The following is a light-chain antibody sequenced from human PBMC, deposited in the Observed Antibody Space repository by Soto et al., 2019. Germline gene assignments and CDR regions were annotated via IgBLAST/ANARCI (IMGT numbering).Light chain of an antibody. J-gene: IGKJ1*01. CDR1: QRVDSY. V-gene: IGKV1-39*01. CDR2: AAS. Sequence: DIQVTQSPSSLSASVGDSVTLSCQTSQRVDSYIHWYQHQSGKPPKLLIYAASTLQDGVPSRLSGGGSGTAYSLIITGLQPEDSANYYCQQRYTSVETFGQATNV. CDR3: QQRYTSVET.